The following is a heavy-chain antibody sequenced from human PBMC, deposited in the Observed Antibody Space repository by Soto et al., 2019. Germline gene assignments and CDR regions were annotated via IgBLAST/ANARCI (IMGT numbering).Heavy chain of an antibody. CDR3: AKSLSTDNGCHNDH. J-gene: IGHJ4*02. CDR2: FSFYGRRDNT. CDR1: GLTFSSYD. Sequence: EVQLLESGGGLVQPGGSLRLSCVGSGLTFSSYDMTWVRQAPGQGLEWVSSFSFYGRRDNTYYADSVKGRFTISRHNSSNTVYLQMDNLRVEDTAVYYCAKSLSTDNGCHNDHWGQGTLVTVSS. V-gene: IGHV3-23*01. D-gene: IGHD1-1*01.